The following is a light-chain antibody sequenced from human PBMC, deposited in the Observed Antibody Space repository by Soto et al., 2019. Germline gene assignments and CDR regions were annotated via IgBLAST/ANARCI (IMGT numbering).Light chain of an antibody. CDR2: DAS. Sequence: DIQMTQSPSTLSASVVDRVTLTCRAGQSVSSWLAWYQQEPGKAPKLLIYDASSLEGGVPSRFGGAGSGTEFTLTISSLQPDDFATYYCQQYSDIWTFGQGTKVDIK. CDR3: QQYSDIWT. V-gene: IGKV1-5*01. J-gene: IGKJ1*01. CDR1: QSVSSW.